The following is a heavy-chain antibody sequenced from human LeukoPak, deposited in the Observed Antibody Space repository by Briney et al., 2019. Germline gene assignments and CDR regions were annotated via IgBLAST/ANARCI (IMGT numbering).Heavy chain of an antibody. CDR1: GYTFTSYD. CDR2: MNPNSGNT. D-gene: IGHD3-9*01. Sequence: GASVKVSCKASGYTFTSYDINWVRQATGQGLEWMGWMNPNSGNTGYAQKFQGRVTMTRNTSISTAYMELSSLRSEDPAVYYCARGHDILTGYYYDPFDYWGQGTLVTVSS. V-gene: IGHV1-8*01. CDR3: ARGHDILTGYYYDPFDY. J-gene: IGHJ4*02.